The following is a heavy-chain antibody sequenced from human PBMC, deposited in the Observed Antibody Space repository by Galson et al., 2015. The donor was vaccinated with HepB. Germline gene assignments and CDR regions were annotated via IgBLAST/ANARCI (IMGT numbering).Heavy chain of an antibody. CDR2: ISYDGSNK. J-gene: IGHJ4*02. CDR3: ARGLTWSGKLLSPGDS. V-gene: IGHV3-30*04. D-gene: IGHD3-10*01. Sequence: SLRLSCAASGFTFSSYAMHWVRQAPGKGLEWVAVISYDGSNKYYADSVKGRFTISRDNSKNTLYLQMNSLRAEDTAVYYCARGLTWSGKLLSPGDSGGQGPL. CDR1: GFTFSSYA.